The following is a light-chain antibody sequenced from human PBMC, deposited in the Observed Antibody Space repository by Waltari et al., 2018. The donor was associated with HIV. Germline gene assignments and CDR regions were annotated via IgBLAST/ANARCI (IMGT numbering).Light chain of an antibody. J-gene: IGKJ5*01. V-gene: IGKV3-20*01. Sequence: EVVLTQSPGTVSLSPGERATLSCRASPSVNTNYLAWYQQKPGQAPRLLIYEASGRATGIPDRFSGSGSGTDFTLTISRVEPEDFAVYFCQQYGISPITFGQGTRLE. CDR3: QQYGISPIT. CDR2: EAS. CDR1: PSVNTNY.